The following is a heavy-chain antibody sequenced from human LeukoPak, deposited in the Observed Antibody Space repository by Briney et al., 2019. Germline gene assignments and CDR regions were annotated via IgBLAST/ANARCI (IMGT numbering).Heavy chain of an antibody. D-gene: IGHD2-21*01. J-gene: IGHJ4*02. CDR3: ARGPVAKNLHY. CDR2: IGATGGTT. Sequence: GGSLRLSCAASGFTLSNYVMNWVRQAPGKGLEWVSGIGATGGTTYYADSVKGRFTISTDDSRNTLSLQMNSLRVEDTAEYYCARGPVAKNLHYWGQGTLVSVPS. V-gene: IGHV3-23*01. CDR1: GFTLSNYV.